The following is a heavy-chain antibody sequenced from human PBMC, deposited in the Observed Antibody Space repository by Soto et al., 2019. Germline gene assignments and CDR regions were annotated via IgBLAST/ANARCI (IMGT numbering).Heavy chain of an antibody. J-gene: IGHJ4*02. CDR3: ARSRGKVSWRFRTKYYFDY. Sequence: QVQLQQWGAGLLKPSETLSLTCAVYGGSFSGNYWSWIRQPPGKGLEWTGEINHSRSTNYNPSLRGLVAMTVDTSNIQLSLRLSHVISAATTVYYCARSRGKVSWRFRTKYYFDYWGKGTLGTISS. V-gene: IGHV4-34*01. D-gene: IGHD3-16*01. CDR2: INHSRST. CDR1: GGSFSGNY.